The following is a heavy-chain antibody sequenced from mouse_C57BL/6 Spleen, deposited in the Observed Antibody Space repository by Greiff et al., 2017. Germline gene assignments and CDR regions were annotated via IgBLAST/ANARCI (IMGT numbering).Heavy chain of an antibody. CDR2: INPNNGGT. D-gene: IGHD1-2*01. CDR1: GYTFTDYY. J-gene: IGHJ2*01. CDR3: ARVYGLYFDY. V-gene: IGHV1-26*01. Sequence: EVQLQQSGPELVKPGASVKISCKASGYTFTDYYMNWVKQSHGKSLEWIGDINPNNGGTSYNQKFKGKATLTVDKSSSTAYMELRSLTSEDSAVYYCARVYGLYFDYWGQGTTLTVSS.